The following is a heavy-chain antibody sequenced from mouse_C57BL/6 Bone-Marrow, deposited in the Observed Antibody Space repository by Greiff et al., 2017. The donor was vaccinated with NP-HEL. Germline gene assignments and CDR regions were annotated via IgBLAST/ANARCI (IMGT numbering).Heavy chain of an antibody. V-gene: IGHV1-64*01. J-gene: IGHJ2*01. Sequence: QVQLQQPGAELVKPGASVKLSCKASGYTFTSYWMYWVKQRPGQGLEWIGMIHPNSGSTNYNEKFKSKATLTVDKSSSTAYMQLSSLTSEDSAVYYCALTGPYYFDYWGQGTTLTVSS. CDR3: ALTGPYYFDY. D-gene: IGHD4-1*01. CDR2: IHPNSGST. CDR1: GYTFTSYW.